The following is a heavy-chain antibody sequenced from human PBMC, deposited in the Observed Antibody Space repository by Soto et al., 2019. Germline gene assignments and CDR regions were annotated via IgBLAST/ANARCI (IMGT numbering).Heavy chain of an antibody. CDR1: GYTFTGYY. CDR2: INPNSGGT. V-gene: IGHV1-2*04. D-gene: IGHD1-26*01. J-gene: IGHJ3*02. Sequence: QVQLVQSGAEVKKPGASVKVSCKASGYTFTGYYMHWVRQAPGQGLEWMGWINPNSGGTNYAQQFQGWVTMTRDTSISTAYMELSSLRSDDTAVYYCARSVGATSRLDIWGHGTMVTVSS. CDR3: ARSVGATSRLDI.